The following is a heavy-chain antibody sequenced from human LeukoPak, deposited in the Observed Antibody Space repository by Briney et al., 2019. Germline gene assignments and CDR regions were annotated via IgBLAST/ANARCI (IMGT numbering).Heavy chain of an antibody. Sequence: PGGSLRLSCAASGFTFDDYGMSWVRQVPGKGLEWVSGLNWNAGRTGYADSVKGRFTISRDNAKNSLYLQMNSLRAEDTAFYYCARGSYGDWLGPLDCWGQGTLVTVSS. CDR3: ARGSYGDWLGPLDC. J-gene: IGHJ4*02. V-gene: IGHV3-20*04. CDR2: LNWNAGRT. CDR1: GFTFDDYG. D-gene: IGHD3-9*01.